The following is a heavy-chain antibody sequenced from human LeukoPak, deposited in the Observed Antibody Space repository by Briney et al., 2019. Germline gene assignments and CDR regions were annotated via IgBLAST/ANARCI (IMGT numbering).Heavy chain of an antibody. V-gene: IGHV1-18*01. CDR2: ISAYNGNK. J-gene: IGHJ4*02. CDR3: ARGYYSGSSYCFDY. Sequence: ASVKVSCKASGYTFTNYGISWVRQAPGQGLEWMGWISAYNGNKNYAQKVQGRVAMTTDTSTSTAYMELRSLRSDDTPVYYCARGYYSGSSYCFDYWGQGTLVTVSS. D-gene: IGHD6-13*01. CDR1: GYTFTNYG.